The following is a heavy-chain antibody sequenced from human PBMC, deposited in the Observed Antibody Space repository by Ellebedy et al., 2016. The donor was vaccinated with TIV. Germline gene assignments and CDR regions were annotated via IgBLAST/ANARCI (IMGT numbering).Heavy chain of an antibody. CDR1: GFTFSTYA. Sequence: GESLKISXAASGFTFSTYAMNWVRQAPGKGLEWVSTIGGSGGRTYFADSVKGRFTISRDNSKNTLYLQMNSLRAEDTAVYYCAKDSQWLAFFYFDYWGQGTLVTVSS. CDR2: IGGSGGRT. V-gene: IGHV3-23*01. D-gene: IGHD6-19*01. CDR3: AKDSQWLAFFYFDY. J-gene: IGHJ4*02.